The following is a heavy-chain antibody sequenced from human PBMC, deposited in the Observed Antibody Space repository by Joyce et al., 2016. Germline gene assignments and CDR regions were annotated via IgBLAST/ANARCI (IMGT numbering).Heavy chain of an antibody. Sequence: EVQLVESGGGLVQPGGSLRLSCAASGFRFSDSWISWVRQAPGKGLAWVANIWPDGRDKQYVDSVRGRFTISRDNTKNSLYLQMSSLRAEDTAVYYCAYGSFETDKAFHYWGKGTLVTVSS. CDR1: GFRFSDSW. J-gene: IGHJ4*02. D-gene: IGHD3-9*01. CDR3: AYGSFETDKAFHY. V-gene: IGHV3-7*01. CDR2: IWPDGRDK.